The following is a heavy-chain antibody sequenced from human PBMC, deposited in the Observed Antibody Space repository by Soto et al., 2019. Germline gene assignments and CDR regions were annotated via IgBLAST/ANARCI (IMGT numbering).Heavy chain of an antibody. CDR1: GFTFSDYY. CDR3: ARDLGYYASDGYFDY. D-gene: IGHD3-22*01. CDR2: ISSSGNII. J-gene: IGHJ4*02. V-gene: IGHV3-11*01. Sequence: VGSLRLSCAGSGFTFSDYYMSWIRQAPGKGLEWVSYISSSGNIIYYADSVKGRFTISRDNAKNSLYLQMNSLRAEDTAVYYCARDLGYYASDGYFDYWGQGTLVTVSS.